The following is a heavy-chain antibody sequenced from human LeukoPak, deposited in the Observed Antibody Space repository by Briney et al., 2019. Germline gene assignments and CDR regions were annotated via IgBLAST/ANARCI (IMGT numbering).Heavy chain of an antibody. CDR3: ARDPGSGWYYFDY. CDR1: GYTFTGYY. Sequence: ASVEVSCKASGYTFTGYYMHWVRQAPGQGLEWMGWINPNSGGTNYAQKFQGRVTMTRDTSISTAYMELSRLRSDDTAVYYCARDPGSGWYYFDYWGQGTLVTVSS. V-gene: IGHV1-2*02. D-gene: IGHD6-19*01. J-gene: IGHJ4*02. CDR2: INPNSGGT.